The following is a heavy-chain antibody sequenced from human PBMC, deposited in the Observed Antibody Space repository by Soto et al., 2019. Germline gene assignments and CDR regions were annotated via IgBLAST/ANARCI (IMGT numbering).Heavy chain of an antibody. CDR1: GGSISSYY. CDR2: IYYSGST. CDR3: ARFHNWNDPKYYYYGMDV. D-gene: IGHD1-20*01. J-gene: IGHJ6*02. Sequence: SETLSLTCTVSGGSISSYYWSWIRQPPGKGLEWIGYIYYSGSTNYNPSLKSRVTISVDTSKNQFSLKLSSVTAADTAVYYCARFHNWNDPKYYYYGMDVWGQGTTVTVSS. V-gene: IGHV4-59*01.